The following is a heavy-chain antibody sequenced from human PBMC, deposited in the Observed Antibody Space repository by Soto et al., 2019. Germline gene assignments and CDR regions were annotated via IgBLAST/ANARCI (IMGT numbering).Heavy chain of an antibody. CDR3: ARLSRASFALDV. J-gene: IGHJ6*02. D-gene: IGHD3-16*01. V-gene: IGHV5-10-1*01. Sequence: ESLQISCKGSGYNFITDWISWVRQMPGKGLEWMGRIDPTDSYTKYSPSFEGHVTISADKSISTAYLQWSSLKASDSAVYYCARLSRASFALDVWGQGTTVTV. CDR1: GYNFITDW. CDR2: IDPTDSYT.